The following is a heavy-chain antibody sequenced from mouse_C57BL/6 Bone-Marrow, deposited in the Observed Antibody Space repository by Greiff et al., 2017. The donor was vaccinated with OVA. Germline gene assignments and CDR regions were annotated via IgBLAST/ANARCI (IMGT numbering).Heavy chain of an antibody. Sequence: VQLQQSGAELVRPGASVTLSCTASGYTFTDYELPWVKQTPVHGLEWIGAIVPATGGTAYNQKFKGKAILTTAKSSSTAYMALRSLTSEDSAVYYCTRWLLLAYWGQGTLVTVSA. CDR1: GYTFTDYE. V-gene: IGHV1-15*01. CDR2: IVPATGGT. D-gene: IGHD2-3*01. CDR3: TRWLLLAY. J-gene: IGHJ3*01.